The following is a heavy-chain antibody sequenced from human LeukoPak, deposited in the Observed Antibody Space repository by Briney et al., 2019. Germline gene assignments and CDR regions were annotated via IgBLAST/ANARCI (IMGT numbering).Heavy chain of an antibody. Sequence: GGSLRLSCAASGFTFSSYGMHWVRQAPGKGLEWVAVISYDGSNKYYADSVKGRFTISRDNSKNTLYLQMNSLRAEDTAVYYCAKDGVYGDYRCWGQGTLVAVSS. V-gene: IGHV3-30*18. CDR2: ISYDGSNK. D-gene: IGHD4-17*01. CDR1: GFTFSSYG. J-gene: IGHJ4*02. CDR3: AKDGVYGDYRC.